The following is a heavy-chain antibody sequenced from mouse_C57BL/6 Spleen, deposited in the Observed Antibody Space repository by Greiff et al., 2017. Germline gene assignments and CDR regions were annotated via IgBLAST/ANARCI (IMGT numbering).Heavy chain of an antibody. CDR1: GYTFTDYY. Sequence: VQLQQSGAELVRPGASVKLSCKASGYTFTDYYINWVKQRPGQGLEWIARIYPGSGNTYYNEKFKGKATLTAEKSSSTAYMQLSSLTSEDSAVYFCAREDRILPCDYWGQGTTLTVAS. CDR2: IYPGSGNT. CDR3: AREDRILPCDY. V-gene: IGHV1-76*01. J-gene: IGHJ2*01. D-gene: IGHD5-2*01.